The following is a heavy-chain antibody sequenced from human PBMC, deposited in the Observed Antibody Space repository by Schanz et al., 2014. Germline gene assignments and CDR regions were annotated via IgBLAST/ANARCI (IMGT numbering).Heavy chain of an antibody. J-gene: IGHJ4*02. CDR2: IYSSGST. CDR3: ARHRASSWQPNFDY. D-gene: IGHD6-13*01. CDR1: GGSISSGAYS. Sequence: QVQLQESGPRLVKPSQTLSLTCTVSGGSISSGAYSWSWIRQPPGKRPEWIGYIYSSGSTYYNPSLKSRVSMSIDTSKNQFSLKLSSVTAADTAMYYCARHRASSWQPNFDYWGQGTLVAVSS. V-gene: IGHV4-30-4*07.